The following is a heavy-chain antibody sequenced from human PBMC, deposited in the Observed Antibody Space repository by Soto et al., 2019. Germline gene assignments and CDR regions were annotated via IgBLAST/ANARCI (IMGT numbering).Heavy chain of an antibody. CDR2: IKQDGSEK. CDR3: ARDYYDILTGFLGAFDI. Sequence: GGSLRLSCAASGFTFSSYWMSWVRQAPGKGLEWVANIKQDGSEKYYVDSVKGRFTISRDNAKISLYLQMNSLRAEDTAVYYCARDYYDILTGFLGAFDIWGQGTMVTVSS. V-gene: IGHV3-7*01. J-gene: IGHJ3*02. CDR1: GFTFSSYW. D-gene: IGHD3-9*01.